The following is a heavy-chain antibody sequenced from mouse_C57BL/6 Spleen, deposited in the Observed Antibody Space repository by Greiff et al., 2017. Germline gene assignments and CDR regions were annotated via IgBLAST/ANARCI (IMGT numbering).Heavy chain of an antibody. V-gene: IGHV1-18*01. CDR2: INPNNGGT. D-gene: IGHD1-1*01. CDR3: ARDYGSSYDWYVDV. Sequence: EVQVVESGPELVKPGASVKIPCKASGYTFTDYNMDWVKQSHGKSLEWIGDINPNNGGTIYNQKFKGKATLTVDKSSSTAYMELRSLTSEDTAVYYCARDYGSSYDWYVDVWGTGTTVTVSS. CDR1: GYTFTDYN. J-gene: IGHJ1*03.